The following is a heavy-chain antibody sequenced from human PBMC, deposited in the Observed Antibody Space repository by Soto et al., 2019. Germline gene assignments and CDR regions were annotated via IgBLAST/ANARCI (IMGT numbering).Heavy chain of an antibody. CDR1: GYTFTSYG. Sequence: ASMKVSCKASGYTFTSYGISWVRQAPGQGLEWMGWISAYNGNTNYAQKLQGRVTMTTDTSTSTAYMELRSLRSDDTAVYYCARDVVVPAAIVNDYYYYYGMDVWGQGTTVTVSS. V-gene: IGHV1-18*01. J-gene: IGHJ6*02. CDR3: ARDVVVPAAIVNDYYYYYGMDV. CDR2: ISAYNGNT. D-gene: IGHD2-2*02.